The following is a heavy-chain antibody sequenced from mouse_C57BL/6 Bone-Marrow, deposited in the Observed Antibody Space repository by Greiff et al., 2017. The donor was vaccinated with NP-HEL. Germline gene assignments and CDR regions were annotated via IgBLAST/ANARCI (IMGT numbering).Heavy chain of an antibody. Sequence: EVKLVESGGGLVQPGGSMKLSCAASGFTFSDAWMDWVRQSPEKGLEWVAEISNKANNHATYYAESVKGRFTISIDYSKSSVYLQMNSLRAEDTGIYFCSESNYGFAYWGQGTLVTVSA. V-gene: IGHV6-6*01. D-gene: IGHD2-5*01. CDR3: SESNYGFAY. CDR1: GFTFSDAW. CDR2: ISNKANNHAT. J-gene: IGHJ3*01.